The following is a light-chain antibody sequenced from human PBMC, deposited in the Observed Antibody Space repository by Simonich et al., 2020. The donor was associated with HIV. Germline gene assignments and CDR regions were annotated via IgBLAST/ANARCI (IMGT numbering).Light chain of an antibody. CDR2: DAS. CDR3: QQYGSSPFT. J-gene: IGKJ3*01. Sequence: EIVLTQSPGTLSLSPGERATLTCRASQSVSSSYLAWYQQKPGLAPRLLIYDASSRATGIPDRFSGSGSGTDFALTISRLAPEDFAVYYCQQYGSSPFTFGPGTKVDIK. V-gene: IGKV3D-20*01. CDR1: QSVSSSY.